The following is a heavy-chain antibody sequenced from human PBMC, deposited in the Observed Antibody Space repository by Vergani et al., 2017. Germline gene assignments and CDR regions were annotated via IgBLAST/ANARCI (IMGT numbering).Heavy chain of an antibody. CDR2: INSDGSST. V-gene: IGHV3-74*02. Sequence: EVQLLESGGGLVQPGGSLRLSCAASGFTFSSYWMHWVRQAPGKGLVWVSRINSDGSSTSYADSVKGRFTISRDNAKNTLYLQMNSLRAEDTAVYYCARGEWELLPNGDDAFDIWGQGTMVTVSS. D-gene: IGHD1-26*01. CDR3: ARGEWELLPNGDDAFDI. J-gene: IGHJ3*02. CDR1: GFTFSSYW.